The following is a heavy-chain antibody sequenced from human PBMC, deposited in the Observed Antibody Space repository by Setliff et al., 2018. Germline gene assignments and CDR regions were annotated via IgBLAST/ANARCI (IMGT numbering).Heavy chain of an antibody. CDR3: ARGPPGYYYYMNV. CDR2: INHSGNT. CDR1: GGSFSGYY. Sequence: SETLSLTCAVYGGSFSGYYWSWIRQPPGKGLEWIGEINHSGNTNYNPSLKSRVTISGDTSQNYFSLKLTSVTEADTAVYYCARGPPGYYYYMNVWGQGTTVTVSS. J-gene: IGHJ6*03. V-gene: IGHV4-34*01.